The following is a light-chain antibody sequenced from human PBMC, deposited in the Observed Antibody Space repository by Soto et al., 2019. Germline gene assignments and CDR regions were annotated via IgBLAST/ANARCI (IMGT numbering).Light chain of an antibody. CDR2: LNNDGSH. CDR1: SGHSSYP. J-gene: IGLJ2*01. V-gene: IGLV4-69*01. CDR3: QTWGTGFQF. Sequence: QLVLTQSPSASASLGASVKLTCTLSSGHSSYPIAWHQKQPGKGPRYLMDLNNDGSHTKGDGIPDRFSGSSSGADRYLIISSLQSEDVADYYCQTWGTGFQFFGGGTKLTVL.